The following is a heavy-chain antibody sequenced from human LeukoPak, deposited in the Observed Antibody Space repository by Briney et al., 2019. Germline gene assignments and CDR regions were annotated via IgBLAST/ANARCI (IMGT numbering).Heavy chain of an antibody. CDR3: ARDWGDESRGQFDAFDI. CDR2: VQQDGSRK. J-gene: IGHJ3*02. V-gene: IGHV3-7*04. CDR1: GFTFSTYW. Sequence: GGSLRLSCAASGFTFSTYWMDWVRRAPGKGLEWGANVQQDGSRKYYVDSVKGRFTISRDNARNSLYLEMNSLRVEDTAVYYCARDWGDESRGQFDAFDIWGQGTRVTVSS. D-gene: IGHD3-16*01.